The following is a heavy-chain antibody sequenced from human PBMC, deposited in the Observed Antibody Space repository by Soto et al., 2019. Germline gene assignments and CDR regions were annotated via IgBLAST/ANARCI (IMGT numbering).Heavy chain of an antibody. V-gene: IGHV4-31*03. D-gene: IGHD1-1*01. J-gene: IGHJ4*02. CDR1: GGSISSGEFY. CDR3: ARRDPDNLTFDY. CDR2: IYYSGST. Sequence: QVQLQESGPGLVKPSQTLSLTCTVSGGSISSGEFYWSWIRQLPGKGLEWIGYIYYSGSTYYNPSLKSRLILSLDSSKNQFSLRLTSVTAADTAVYYCARRDPDNLTFDYWGQGTLVTVSS.